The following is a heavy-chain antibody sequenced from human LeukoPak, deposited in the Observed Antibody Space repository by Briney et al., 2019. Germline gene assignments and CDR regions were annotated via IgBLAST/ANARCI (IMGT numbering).Heavy chain of an antibody. Sequence: SETLSLACNGSGCSISSYYWSLIRQPAGKGLEWIGRIYTSGSTNYNPSLKSRVTMSVDTSKNQFSLKLSSVTAADTAVYYCASNNRSSYYYGMDVWGQGTTVTVSS. D-gene: IGHD1-14*01. J-gene: IGHJ6*02. CDR1: GCSISSYY. CDR2: IYTSGST. V-gene: IGHV4-4*07. CDR3: ASNNRSSYYYGMDV.